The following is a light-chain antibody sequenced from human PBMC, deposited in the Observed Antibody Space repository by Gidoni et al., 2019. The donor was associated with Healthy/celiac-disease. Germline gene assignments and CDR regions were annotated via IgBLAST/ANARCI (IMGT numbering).Light chain of an antibody. J-gene: IGLJ3*02. CDR3: CSYAGSSTWV. CDR1: SSDVGSYNL. Sequence: QSALTQPASVSGSPGQSITISCTGTSSDVGSYNLVSLYQQHPGKAPKLMIYEGSKRPSGISNRFYGSKSGNTASLTISGLQAEDEADYYCCSYAGSSTWVFGGGTKLTVL. V-gene: IGLV2-23*01. CDR2: EGS.